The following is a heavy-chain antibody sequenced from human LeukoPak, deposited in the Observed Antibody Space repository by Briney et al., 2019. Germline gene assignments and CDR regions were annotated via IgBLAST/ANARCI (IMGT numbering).Heavy chain of an antibody. CDR2: INPNSGGT. CDR1: GYTFTGYY. CDR3: ARDGRWGSSWYEGGNWFDP. Sequence: ASVKVSCKASGYTFTGYYMHWVRQAPGQGLEWLGWINPNSGGTNYAQKFQGRVTMTRDTSISTAYMELSRLRSDDTAVYYCARDGRWGSSWYEGGNWFDPWGQGTLVIVSS. J-gene: IGHJ5*02. D-gene: IGHD6-13*01. V-gene: IGHV1-2*02.